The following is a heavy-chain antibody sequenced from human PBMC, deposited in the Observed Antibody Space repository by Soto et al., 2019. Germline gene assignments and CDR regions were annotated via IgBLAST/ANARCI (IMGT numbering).Heavy chain of an antibody. CDR2: INPSGGST. V-gene: IGHV1-46*01. D-gene: IGHD3-10*01. CDR3: ARTDYYGSGSTRRLYYYYGMDG. Sequence: SEKVSCRASGSPSTRYYMHSVRQAPGQGLEWRGIINPSGGSTSYAQKFQGRVTMTRDTSTSTVYMELSSLISEETEVYYCARTDYYGSGSTRRLYYYYGMDGWGQGTTVTVSS. J-gene: IGHJ6*02. CDR1: GSPSTRYY.